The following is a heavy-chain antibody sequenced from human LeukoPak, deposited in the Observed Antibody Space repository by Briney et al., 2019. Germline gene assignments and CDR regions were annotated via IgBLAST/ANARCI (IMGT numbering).Heavy chain of an antibody. J-gene: IGHJ3*02. CDR3: ARGCCSSTSCYAPDAFDI. V-gene: IGHV1-69*13. CDR2: IIPIFGTA. Sequence: ASVKVSCKASGGTFSSYAISWVRQAPGQGLEWMGGIIPIFGTANYAQKFQGRVTITADESTSTAYMELSSLRSEDTAVYYCARGCCSSTSCYAPDAFDIWGQGTMVTVSS. CDR1: GGTFSSYA. D-gene: IGHD2-2*01.